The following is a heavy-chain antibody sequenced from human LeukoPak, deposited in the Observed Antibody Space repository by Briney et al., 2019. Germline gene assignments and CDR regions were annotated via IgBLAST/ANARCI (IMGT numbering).Heavy chain of an antibody. V-gene: IGHV1-2*06. CDR3: ARAGQGSGSYYMGMGNWFDP. D-gene: IGHD3-10*01. CDR2: INPNSGGT. J-gene: IGHJ5*02. Sequence: ASVKVSCKASGYTFTGYYMHWVRQAPGQGLEWMGRINPNSGGTNYAQKFQGRVTMTRDTSISTAYMELSRLRSEDTAVYYCARAGQGSGSYYMGMGNWFDPWGQGTLVTVSS. CDR1: GYTFTGYY.